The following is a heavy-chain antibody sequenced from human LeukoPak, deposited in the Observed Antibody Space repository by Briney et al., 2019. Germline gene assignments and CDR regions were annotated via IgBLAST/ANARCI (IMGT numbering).Heavy chain of an antibody. D-gene: IGHD6-19*01. J-gene: IGHJ6*02. CDR3: AKPIAVAGPPDGMDV. CDR1: GFTFSSFV. V-gene: IGHV3-23*01. Sequence: GGSLRLSCEASGFTFSSFVMSWVRQAPGKGLEWVSGSSGGSTYYADSVKGRFTISRDNSKNTLYLQMNSLRAEDTAVYYCAKPIAVAGPPDGMDVWGQGTTVTVSS. CDR2: SSGGST.